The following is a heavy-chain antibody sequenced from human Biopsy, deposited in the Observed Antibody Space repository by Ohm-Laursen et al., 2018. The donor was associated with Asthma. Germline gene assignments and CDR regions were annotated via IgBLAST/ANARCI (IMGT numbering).Heavy chain of an antibody. CDR2: ISGGGGLQ. V-gene: IGHV3-23*01. D-gene: IGHD1-26*01. J-gene: IGHJ4*02. CDR3: AKEVFPGWELRRGPDY. Sequence: SLRLSCAASGFAFSSYALTWVRQAPGQGLEWVSGISGGGGLQYYADSVKGRFTISRDNSKNTLYLQMNSLRAEDTAVYYCAKEVFPGWELRRGPDYWGQGTLVTVSS. CDR1: GFAFSSYA.